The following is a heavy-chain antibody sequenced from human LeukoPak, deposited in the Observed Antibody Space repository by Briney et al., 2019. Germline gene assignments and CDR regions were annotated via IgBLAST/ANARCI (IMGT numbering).Heavy chain of an antibody. D-gene: IGHD6-6*01. CDR3: AKDRDGSSFFDY. V-gene: IGHV4-59*01. CDR2: IYFSGST. CDR1: GDSISSYY. Sequence: PSEAVSLTCTVSGDSISSYYWNWIRQPPGKGLEWIGYIYFSGSTNYNPSLESRVTISLDTSKNQFSLKLTSVTAADTAVYYCAKDRDGSSFFDYWGLGTLVTVSS. J-gene: IGHJ4*02.